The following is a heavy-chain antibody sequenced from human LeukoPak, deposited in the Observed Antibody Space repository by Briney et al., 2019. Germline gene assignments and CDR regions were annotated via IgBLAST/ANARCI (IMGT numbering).Heavy chain of an antibody. CDR1: GFTFSSYG. CDR3: AKARRNYYYYMDV. J-gene: IGHJ6*03. CDR2: IWYDGSNK. V-gene: IGHV3-33*06. Sequence: GGSLRLSCAASGFTFSSYGMHWVRQAPGKGLEWVAVIWYDGSNKYYADSVKGRFTVSRDNSKNTLYLQMNSLRAEDTAVYYCAKARRNYYYYMDVWGKGTTVTVSS.